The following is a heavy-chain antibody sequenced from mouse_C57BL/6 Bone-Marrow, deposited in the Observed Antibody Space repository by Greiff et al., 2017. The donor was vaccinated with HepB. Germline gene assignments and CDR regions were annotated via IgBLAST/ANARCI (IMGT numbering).Heavy chain of an antibody. J-gene: IGHJ1*03. CDR2: INPNNGGT. D-gene: IGHD1-1*01. CDR3: ARWDTTVVAYWYFDV. Sequence: EVKLQESGPELVKPGASVKMSCKASGYTFTDYNMHWVKQSHGKSLEWIGYINPNNGGTSYNQKFKGKATLTVNKSSSTAYMELRSLTSEDSAVYYCARWDTTVVAYWYFDVWGTGTTVTVSS. CDR1: GYTFTDYN. V-gene: IGHV1-22*01.